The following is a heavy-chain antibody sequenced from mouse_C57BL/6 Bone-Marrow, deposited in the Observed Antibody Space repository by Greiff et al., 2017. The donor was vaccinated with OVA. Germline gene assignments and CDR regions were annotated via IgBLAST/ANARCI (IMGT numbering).Heavy chain of an antibody. V-gene: IGHV3-8*01. D-gene: IGHD2-3*01. J-gene: IGHJ4*01. CDR2: ISYSGST. Sequence: DVMLVESGPGLAKPSQPLSLTCSVTGYSITSDSWNWIRKFPGNKLEYMGYISYSGSTYYNPSLKSRISITRDTSKNQYYLQLNSVTTEDTATYYCARWGWLHSAMDYWGQGTSVTVSS. CDR1: GYSITSDS. CDR3: ARWGWLHSAMDY.